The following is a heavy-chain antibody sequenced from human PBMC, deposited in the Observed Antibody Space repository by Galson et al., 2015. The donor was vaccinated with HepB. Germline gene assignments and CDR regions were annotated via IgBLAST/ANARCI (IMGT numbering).Heavy chain of an antibody. V-gene: IGHV1-18*01. CDR2: ISAYNGNT. CDR1: GYTFTSYG. J-gene: IGHJ4*02. CDR3: ARDKAMALGGVVVVAATDY. Sequence: SVKVSCKASGYTFTSYGISWVRQAPGQGLEWMGWISAYNGNTNYAQKLQGRVTMTTDTSTSTAYMELRSLRSDDTAVYYCARDKAMALGGVVVVAATDYWGQGTLVTVSS. D-gene: IGHD2-15*01.